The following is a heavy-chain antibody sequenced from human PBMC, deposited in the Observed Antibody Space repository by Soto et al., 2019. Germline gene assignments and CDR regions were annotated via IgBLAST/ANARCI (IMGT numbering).Heavy chain of an antibody. D-gene: IGHD1-26*01. CDR3: AREVGAGRCDP. Sequence: QVQLVQSGAEVKKPGASVKVSCKASGYTFTSYDINWVRQATGQGLEWMGWMNPNSGNTGYAQKCQGRVTMTRYTSIGTGDVDMSSLRSEEPAVYYCAREVGAGRCDPWGQGALDTVST. CDR1: GYTFTSYD. CDR2: MNPNSGNT. V-gene: IGHV1-8*01. J-gene: IGHJ5*02.